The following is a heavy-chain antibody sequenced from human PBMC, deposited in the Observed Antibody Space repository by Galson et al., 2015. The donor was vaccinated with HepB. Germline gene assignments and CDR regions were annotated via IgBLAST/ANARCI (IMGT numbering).Heavy chain of an antibody. CDR2: IWYDGSNK. V-gene: IGHV3-33*01. CDR3: ARGSDPIAAVLYFQH. J-gene: IGHJ1*01. CDR1: GFTFSSYG. Sequence: SLRLSCAASGFTFSSYGMHWVRQAPGKGLEWVAVIWYDGSNKYYADSVKGRFTISRDNSKNTLYLQMNSLRAEDTAVYYCARGSDPIAAVLYFQHWGQGTLVTVSS. D-gene: IGHD6-13*01.